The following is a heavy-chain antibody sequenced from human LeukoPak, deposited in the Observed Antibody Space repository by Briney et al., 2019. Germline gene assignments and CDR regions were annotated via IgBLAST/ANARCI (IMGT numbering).Heavy chain of an antibody. Sequence: GESLKISCKGSGYSINNYWIGWVRQMPGKGLEWMGIIYPADSDIRYSPSFQGQVTISADKSISTAYLQWSSLKASHTAMYYCARKEYCSGGSCYTWFDPWGQETLVIVSS. D-gene: IGHD2-15*01. J-gene: IGHJ5*02. CDR1: GYSINNYW. CDR3: ARKEYCSGGSCYTWFDP. V-gene: IGHV5-51*01. CDR2: IYPADSDI.